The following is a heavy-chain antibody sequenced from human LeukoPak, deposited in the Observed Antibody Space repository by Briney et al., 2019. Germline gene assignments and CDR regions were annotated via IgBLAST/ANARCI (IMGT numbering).Heavy chain of an antibody. Sequence: ASVKVSCKASGYTFTSYDINWVRQATGQGLEWMGWMNPNSGNTGYAQKFQGRVTITRNTSISTAYMELSSLRSEDTAVYYCATVEYRSSGEAFDIWGQGTMVTVSS. CDR2: MNPNSGNT. CDR1: GYTFTSYD. V-gene: IGHV1-8*03. J-gene: IGHJ3*02. CDR3: ATVEYRSSGEAFDI. D-gene: IGHD6-6*01.